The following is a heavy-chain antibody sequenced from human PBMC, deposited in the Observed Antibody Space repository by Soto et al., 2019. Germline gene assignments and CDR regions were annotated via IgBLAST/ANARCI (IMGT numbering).Heavy chain of an antibody. D-gene: IGHD3-9*01. J-gene: IGHJ6*02. Sequence: ASLKVSCKASGYTFTNYAMHWVRQAPGQRLEWMGWINAGNGNAKYSQKFQGRVTFTRDTSASTAYMELSSLRSEDTAVYYCARDPFAWLPPDVWGQGTTVTVSS. CDR3: ARDPFAWLPPDV. CDR1: GYTFTNYA. CDR2: INAGNGNA. V-gene: IGHV1-3*01.